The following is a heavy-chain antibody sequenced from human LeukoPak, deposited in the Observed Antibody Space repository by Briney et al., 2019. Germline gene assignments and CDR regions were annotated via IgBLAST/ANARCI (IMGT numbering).Heavy chain of an antibody. CDR1: GGTFSSYA. V-gene: IGHV1-69*04. D-gene: IGHD3-10*01. Sequence: GASVKVSCKASGGTFSSYAISWVRQAPGQGLEWMGRIIPILGIANYAQKFQGRVTITADKSTSTAYMELSSLRSEDTAVYYCARSITMVRGAITNTKPFDYWGQGTLVAVSS. CDR2: IIPILGIA. J-gene: IGHJ4*02. CDR3: ARSITMVRGAITNTKPFDY.